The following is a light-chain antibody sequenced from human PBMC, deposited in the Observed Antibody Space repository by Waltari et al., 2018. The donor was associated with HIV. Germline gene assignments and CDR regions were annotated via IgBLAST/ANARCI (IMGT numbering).Light chain of an antibody. Sequence: QSALTQPPYASGSPGQSVTISCTGTSSDVGGYHYVPWYQQHPGKAPKLMIYEVYKRPSGVPDRFSGSKSGNTASLTVSGLQAEDEADYYCSSYAGSNNLVFGGGTKLTVL. V-gene: IGLV2-8*01. CDR1: SSDVGGYHY. CDR3: SSYAGSNNLV. CDR2: EVY. J-gene: IGLJ2*01.